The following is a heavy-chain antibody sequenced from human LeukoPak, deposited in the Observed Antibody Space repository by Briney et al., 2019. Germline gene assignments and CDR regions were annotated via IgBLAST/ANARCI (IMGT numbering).Heavy chain of an antibody. CDR2: IIPILGIA. D-gene: IGHD4-17*01. Sequence: SVTVSCKASGGTFSSYAISWVRQAPGQGLEWMGRIIPILGIANYAQKFQGRVTITADKSTSTAYMELSSLRSEDTAVYYCARDGDHDYWGQGTLVTVSS. V-gene: IGHV1-69*04. CDR1: GGTFSSYA. J-gene: IGHJ4*02. CDR3: ARDGDHDY.